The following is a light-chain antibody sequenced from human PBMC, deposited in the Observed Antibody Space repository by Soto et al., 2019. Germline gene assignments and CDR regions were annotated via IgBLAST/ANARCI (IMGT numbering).Light chain of an antibody. CDR3: QQYYSTPRT. CDR2: AAS. CDR1: QGIRSG. J-gene: IGKJ1*01. V-gene: IGKV1-17*01. Sequence: DIQMTQSPSSLSASVGDRVTITCRASQGIRSGLGWYQQKPGKAPKRLIDAASSLQSGVPSRFSGSGSGTEFTLTISSLQAEDVAVYYCQQYYSTPRTFGQGTKVDIK.